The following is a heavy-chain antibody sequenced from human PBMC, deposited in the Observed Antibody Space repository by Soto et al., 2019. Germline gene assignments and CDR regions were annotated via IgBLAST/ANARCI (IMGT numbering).Heavy chain of an antibody. CDR2: IGTAGDT. V-gene: IGHV3-13*01. CDR3: ARSAYCTIGVCYALDI. D-gene: IGHD2-8*01. CDR1: GFTFSSYD. J-gene: IGHJ3*02. Sequence: GGSLRLSCAASGFTFSSYDMHWVRQATGKGLEWVSAIGTAGDTYYPGSVKGRFTISIENAKNSLYLQMNSLRSVDTAVYYFARSAYCTIGVCYALDIWGQGTMVTVSS.